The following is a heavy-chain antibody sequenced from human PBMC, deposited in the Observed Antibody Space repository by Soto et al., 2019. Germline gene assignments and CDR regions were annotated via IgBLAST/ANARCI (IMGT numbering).Heavy chain of an antibody. J-gene: IGHJ4*02. D-gene: IGHD6-6*01. V-gene: IGHV4-59*08. Sequence: PSETLSLTCTVSGGSISSYYWSWIRQPPGKGLEWIGYIYYSGSTNYNPSLKSRVTISVDTSKNQFSLKLSSVTAADTAVYYCARHEYSSPTSFDYWGQGTLVTVSS. CDR2: IYYSGST. CDR1: GGSISSYY. CDR3: ARHEYSSPTSFDY.